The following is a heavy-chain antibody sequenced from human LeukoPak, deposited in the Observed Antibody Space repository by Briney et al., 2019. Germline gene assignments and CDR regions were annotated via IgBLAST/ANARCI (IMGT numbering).Heavy chain of an antibody. V-gene: IGHV5-51*01. CDR1: GYSFTSYW. Sequence: GESLKISCKGSGYSFTSYWIGWVRQMPGKGLEWMGIIYPGDSDTRYSPSFQGQVTISADKSIGTAYLQWSSLKASDTAMYYCARQSTERYYYYGMDVWGQGTTVTVSS. J-gene: IGHJ6*02. CDR2: IYPGDSDT. CDR3: ARQSTERYYYYGMDV. D-gene: IGHD5/OR15-5a*01.